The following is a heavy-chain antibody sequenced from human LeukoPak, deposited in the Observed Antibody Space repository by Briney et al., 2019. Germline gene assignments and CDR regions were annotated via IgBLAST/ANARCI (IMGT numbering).Heavy chain of an antibody. D-gene: IGHD4/OR15-4a*01. CDR2: IQYDGSNK. CDR1: GFTFSTYG. V-gene: IGHV3-30*12. J-gene: IGHJ4*02. CDR3: ARRAGAYSHPYDY. Sequence: GGSLRLSCAASGFTFSTYGMHWVRQAPGKGLEWVTFIQYDGSNKYDADSVKGRFTISRDNSKNTLYLQMNSLRADDTAVYYCARRAGAYSHPYDYWGQGTLVTVSS.